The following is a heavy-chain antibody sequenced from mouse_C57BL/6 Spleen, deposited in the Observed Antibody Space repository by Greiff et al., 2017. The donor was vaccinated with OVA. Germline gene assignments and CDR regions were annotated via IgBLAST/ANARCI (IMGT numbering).Heavy chain of an antibody. J-gene: IGHJ3*01. CDR2: IYPGDGDT. Sequence: QVQLKESGPELVKPGASVKISCKASGYAFSSSWMNWVKQRPGKGLEWIGRIYPGDGDTNYNGKFKGKATLTADKSSSTAYMQLSSLTSEDSAVYFCAREGGETAQVFAYWGQGTLVTVSA. CDR3: AREGGETAQVFAY. D-gene: IGHD3-2*02. V-gene: IGHV1-82*01. CDR1: GYAFSSSW.